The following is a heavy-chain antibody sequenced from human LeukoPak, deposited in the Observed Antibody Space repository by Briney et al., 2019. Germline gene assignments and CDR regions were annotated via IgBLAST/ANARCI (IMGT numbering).Heavy chain of an antibody. D-gene: IGHD3-10*01. CDR1: GFTFSSYS. J-gene: IGHJ6*03. CDR2: ISSSSSYI. CDR3: ARAGMVRGVRDYYYMDV. V-gene: IGHV3-21*01. Sequence: GGSLRLSCAASGFTFSSYSMNWVRQAPGKGLEWVSSISSSSSYIYYADSVKGRFTISRDNAKNSLYLQMNSLRAEDTAVYYCARAGMVRGVRDYYYMDVWGKGTTVTVSS.